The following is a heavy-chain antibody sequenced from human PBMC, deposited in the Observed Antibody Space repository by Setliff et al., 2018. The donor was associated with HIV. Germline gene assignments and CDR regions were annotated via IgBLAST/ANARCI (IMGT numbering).Heavy chain of an antibody. Sequence: GGSLRLSCAASGFTFSSYAMSWVRQAPGKGLEWVARVHYNGNDKFYVDSVKGRFTISRDNSENTLYLQMDGLRAEDTAVYYCAKDKGGYNWNYFDYWGPGTQVTVSS. J-gene: IGHJ4*02. V-gene: IGHV3-30*02. CDR1: GFTFSSYA. D-gene: IGHD1-20*01. CDR3: AKDKGGYNWNYFDY. CDR2: VHYNGNDK.